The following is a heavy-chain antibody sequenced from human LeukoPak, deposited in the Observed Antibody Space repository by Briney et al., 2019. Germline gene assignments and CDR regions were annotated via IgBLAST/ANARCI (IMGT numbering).Heavy chain of an antibody. CDR2: IYHSGGT. CDR1: GGSISSGGYS. J-gene: IGHJ3*02. CDR3: ARIAVDAFDI. Sequence: SETLSLTCAVSGGSISSGGYSWSWIRQPPGKGLEWIGYIYHSGGTYYNPSLKSRVTISVDRSKNQFSLKLSSVTAADTAVYYCARIAVDAFDIWGQGTMVTVSS. V-gene: IGHV4-30-2*01. D-gene: IGHD6-19*01.